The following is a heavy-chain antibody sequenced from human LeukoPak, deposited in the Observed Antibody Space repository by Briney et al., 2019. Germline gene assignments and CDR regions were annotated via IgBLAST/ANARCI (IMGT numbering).Heavy chain of an antibody. Sequence: PGGSLRLSCAASEFMFSSYWMHWVRQVPGKGLEWVPRINTDGSSTTYADSVKGRFTISRDNAKNTLYPQMNSLRAEDTAVYYCTRGPYTTSTSTGLIWGQGTMVIVSS. D-gene: IGHD2-2*02. CDR2: INTDGSST. CDR1: EFMFSSYW. V-gene: IGHV3-74*01. CDR3: TRGPYTTSTSTGLI. J-gene: IGHJ3*02.